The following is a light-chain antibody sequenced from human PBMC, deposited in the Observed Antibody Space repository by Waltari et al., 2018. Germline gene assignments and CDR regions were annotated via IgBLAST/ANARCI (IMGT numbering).Light chain of an antibody. CDR2: AAS. Sequence: EIVLTQSPATLSLSPGEGATLSCRASQSVSRYLAWYQQKPGQAPRLLIYAASNRATGIPARFSASGSGTDFTLTLSSLEPEDFAVYYCQQRSGWPYTFGQGTKLEIK. J-gene: IGKJ2*01. V-gene: IGKV3-11*01. CDR3: QQRSGWPYT. CDR1: QSVSRY.